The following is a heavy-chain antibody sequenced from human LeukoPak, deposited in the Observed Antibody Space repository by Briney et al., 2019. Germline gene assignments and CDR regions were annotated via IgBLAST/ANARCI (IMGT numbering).Heavy chain of an antibody. D-gene: IGHD2-2*01. Sequence: GGSLRLSCAASGFTFSSYAMSWVRQAPGKGLEWVSAISGSGGSTYYADSVKGRFTISRDNSKNTLYPQVNSLRAEDTAVYYCAKTTRRSQLLFLRRDYYYYYYMDVWGKGTTVTVSS. CDR3: AKTTRRSQLLFLRRDYYYYYYMDV. CDR1: GFTFSSYA. J-gene: IGHJ6*03. V-gene: IGHV3-23*01. CDR2: ISGSGGST.